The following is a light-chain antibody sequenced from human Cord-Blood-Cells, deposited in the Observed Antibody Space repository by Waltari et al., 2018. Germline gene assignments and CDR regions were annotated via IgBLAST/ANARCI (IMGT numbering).Light chain of an antibody. CDR3: SSYTSSSTWV. Sequence: QSALTQPASVSGSPGQSITISCTGTSSDVGGYNYVSWYQQHPGKAPTLLIYDVSKRPSGVSTRFSGSKSGNTASLTISGLQAEAEADYYCSSYTSSSTWVFGAGTKLTVL. CDR2: DVS. V-gene: IGLV2-14*01. J-gene: IGLJ3*02. CDR1: SSDVGGYNY.